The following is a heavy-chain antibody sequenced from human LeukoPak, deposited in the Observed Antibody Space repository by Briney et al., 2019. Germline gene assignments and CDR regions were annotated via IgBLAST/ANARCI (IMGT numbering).Heavy chain of an antibody. CDR2: MNPNSGNT. V-gene: IGHV1-8*03. D-gene: IGHD3-16*01. Sequence: ASVKVSCKASGYTFTSYDINWVRQATGQGHEWMGWMNPNSGNTGYAQKFQGRVTITRNTSISTAYMEMSRLRSEDTAVYYCARNVWGSYGYMDVWGKGTTVTVSS. J-gene: IGHJ6*03. CDR3: ARNVWGSYGYMDV. CDR1: GYTFTSYD.